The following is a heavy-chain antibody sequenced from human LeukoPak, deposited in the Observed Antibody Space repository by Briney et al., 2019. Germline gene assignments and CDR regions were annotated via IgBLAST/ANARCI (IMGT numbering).Heavy chain of an antibody. CDR2: IIPILGIA. V-gene: IGHV1-69*04. Sequence: ASVKVSCKASGGTFSSYAISWVRQAPGQGLEWMGRIIPILGIANYAQKFQGRVTITADKSTSTAYMELSSLRSEDTAVYYCARVLLTGSYSWFDPWGQGTLVTVPS. CDR3: ARVLLTGSYSWFDP. D-gene: IGHD3-9*01. CDR1: GGTFSSYA. J-gene: IGHJ5*02.